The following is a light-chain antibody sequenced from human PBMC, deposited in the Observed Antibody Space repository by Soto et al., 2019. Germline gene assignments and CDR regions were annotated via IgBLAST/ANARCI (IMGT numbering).Light chain of an antibody. CDR3: QQYSSSPLT. CDR1: QSVSNSF. Sequence: EIVLTQSPGTLSLSPGERTTLSCRASQSVSNSFLAWYQQKPDQAPRLLIYGASSRATGIPDRFSGSGSGTGFTLTISRLEPEDFAVYYCQQYSSSPLTFGGGTKVEIK. V-gene: IGKV3-20*01. CDR2: GAS. J-gene: IGKJ4*01.